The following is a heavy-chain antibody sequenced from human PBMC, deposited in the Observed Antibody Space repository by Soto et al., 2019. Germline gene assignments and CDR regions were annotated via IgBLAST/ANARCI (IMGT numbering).Heavy chain of an antibody. J-gene: IGHJ4*02. V-gene: IGHV4-31*03. Sequence: SETLSLTCTVSGGSISSGGYYWSWIRQHPGKGLEWIGYIYYSGSTYYNPSLKSRVTISVDTSKNQFSLKLGSVTAADTAVYYCARTISITGTIFDHWGQGTLVTVSS. CDR2: IYYSGST. D-gene: IGHD1-20*01. CDR3: ARTISITGTIFDH. CDR1: GGSISSGGYY.